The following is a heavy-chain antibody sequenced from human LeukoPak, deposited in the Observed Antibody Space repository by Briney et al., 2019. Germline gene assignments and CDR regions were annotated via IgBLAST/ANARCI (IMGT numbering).Heavy chain of an antibody. CDR3: AKSGGNVKGY. Sequence: PGGSLRLSCAASGFTFSSYAMHWVRQAPGKGLEWVAVISYDGSNKYYADSVKGRFTISRDNSKNTLYLQVNNLRAEDTAVYYCAKSGGNVKGYWGQGTLVTVSS. J-gene: IGHJ4*02. CDR2: ISYDGSNK. CDR1: GFTFSSYA. D-gene: IGHD4-23*01. V-gene: IGHV3-30*04.